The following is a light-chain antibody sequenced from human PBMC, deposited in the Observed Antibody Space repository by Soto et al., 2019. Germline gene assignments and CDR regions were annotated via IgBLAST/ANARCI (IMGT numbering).Light chain of an antibody. CDR2: EVN. J-gene: IGLJ1*01. CDR1: SSDVGGYNY. V-gene: IGLV2-8*01. CDR3: SSYAGSSNV. Sequence: QSVLTQPPSASGSPGQSVAISCTGTSSDVGGYNYVSWYQQHPGKAPKLMLYEVNKRPSGVPDRFSGSKSGNTASLTVSGLPAEDEADYYCSSYAGSSNVFGTGTKLTVL.